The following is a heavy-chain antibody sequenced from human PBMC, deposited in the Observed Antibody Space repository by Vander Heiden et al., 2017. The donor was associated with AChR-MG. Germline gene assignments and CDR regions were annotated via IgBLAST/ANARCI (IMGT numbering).Heavy chain of an antibody. CDR3: ARILYDYVQDGTDY. Sequence: QLPLQESGPALVKPSETLSLTCTVPGGSIRSRRSYWGWIRQPPGKGLEWIGSIYYSGSTYYNPSLKSRVTISVDTSKNQFSLKLSSVTAADTAVYYCARILYDYVQDGTDYWGQGTLVTVSS. CDR2: IYYSGST. CDR1: GGSIRSRRSY. V-gene: IGHV4-39*01. J-gene: IGHJ4*02. D-gene: IGHD3-16*01.